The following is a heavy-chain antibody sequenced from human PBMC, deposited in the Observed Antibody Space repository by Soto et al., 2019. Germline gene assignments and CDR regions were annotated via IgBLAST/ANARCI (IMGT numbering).Heavy chain of an antibody. CDR2: INPSGGST. CDR1: GYTFTSYY. Sequence: GASVNVSCKASGYTFTSYYMHWVRQAPGQGLEWMGIINPSGGSTSYAQKFQGRVTMTRDTSTSTVYMELSSLRSEDTAVYYCATLAVAGYHYFDYWGQGTLVTVSS. V-gene: IGHV1-46*01. J-gene: IGHJ4*02. CDR3: ATLAVAGYHYFDY. D-gene: IGHD6-19*01.